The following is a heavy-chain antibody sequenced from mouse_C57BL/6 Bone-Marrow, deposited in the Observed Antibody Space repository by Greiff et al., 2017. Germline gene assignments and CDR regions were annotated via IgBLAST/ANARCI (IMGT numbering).Heavy chain of an antibody. CDR3: AKHGGHDGCYGFDY. J-gene: IGHJ2*01. CDR1: GYTFTEYT. D-gene: IGHD2-3*01. V-gene: IGHV1-62-2*01. Sequence: VQLVESGAELVKPGASVKLSCKASGYTFTEYTIHWVKQRSGQGLEWIGWFYPGSGSIKYKEKFKDKATFTADKSSSTVSMELSILTSEDSAVYFCAKHGGHDGCYGFDYWGQGTTLTVSS. CDR2: FYPGSGSI.